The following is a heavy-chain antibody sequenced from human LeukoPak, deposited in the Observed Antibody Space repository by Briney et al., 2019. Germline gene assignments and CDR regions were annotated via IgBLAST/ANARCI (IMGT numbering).Heavy chain of an antibody. J-gene: IGHJ6*03. V-gene: IGHV3-7*01. CDR2: IKQDGSEK. CDR1: GFTFSSYW. Sequence: GGSLRLSCAASGFTFSSYWMSWVRQAPGKGLEWVANIKQDGSEKYYVDSVKGRFTISRDNAKNSLYLQMNSLRAEDTAVYYCARDRLGVIHHYYYMDVWGKGTTVTISS. CDR3: ARDRLGVIHHYYYMDV. D-gene: IGHD3-16*02.